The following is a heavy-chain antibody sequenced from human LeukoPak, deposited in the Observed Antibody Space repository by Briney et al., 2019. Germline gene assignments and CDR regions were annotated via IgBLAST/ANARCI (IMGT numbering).Heavy chain of an antibody. CDR3: SIRAYSDSSGLDY. D-gene: IGHD3-22*01. CDR1: GGSIRNYC. CDR2: VSNSGST. Sequence: SETLSLTCSVSGGSIRNYCWSWIRQPPGKGLEWIGHVSNSGSTKYNPSLKSRVTISIDTSKKHFSLKLSSVTAADTAVYYCSIRAYSDSSGLDYWGQGVLVTVSS. V-gene: IGHV4-59*08. J-gene: IGHJ4*02.